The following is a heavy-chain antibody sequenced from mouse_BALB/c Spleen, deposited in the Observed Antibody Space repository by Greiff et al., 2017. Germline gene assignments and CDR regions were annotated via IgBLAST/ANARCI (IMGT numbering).Heavy chain of an antibody. V-gene: IGHV5-9-4*01. Sequence: EVQLQESGGGLVKPGGSLKLSCAASGFTFSSYAMSWVRQSPEKRLEWVAEISSGGSYTYYPDTVTGRFTISRDNAKNTLYLEMSSLRSEDTAMYYCARGGSGSYYYAMDYWGQGTSVTVSS. CDR2: ISSGGSYT. J-gene: IGHJ4*01. CDR1: GFTFSSYA. CDR3: ARGGSGSYYYAMDY. D-gene: IGHD1-1*01.